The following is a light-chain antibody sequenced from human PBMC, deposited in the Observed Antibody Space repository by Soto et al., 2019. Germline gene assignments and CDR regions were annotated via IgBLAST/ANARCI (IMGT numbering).Light chain of an antibody. J-gene: IGKJ1*01. Sequence: DIQMTQSPSSVSASVGDRVTITGRASQGISSSLAWYQQKPGKAPKLLIYAASILPSGVPSRFSGSGSATDITLTISCLQPEDFAAYYGQQANSFPCAFGQGTKVEIK. CDR2: AAS. CDR3: QQANSFPCA. CDR1: QGISSS. V-gene: IGKV1-12*01.